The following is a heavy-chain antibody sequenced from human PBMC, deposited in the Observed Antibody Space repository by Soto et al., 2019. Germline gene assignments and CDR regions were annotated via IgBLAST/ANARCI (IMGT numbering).Heavy chain of an antibody. Sequence: QVQLQESGPGLVKPSETLSLTCTVSGGSISSYYWSWIRQPPGKGLEWIGYIYYSGSTNYNPSLKSRVTISVDTSKNQFYLKLSSVTAADTAVYYCARLSYYDSSGSYLGYWGQGTLVTVSS. CDR2: IYYSGST. J-gene: IGHJ4*02. V-gene: IGHV4-59*01. D-gene: IGHD3-22*01. CDR1: GGSISSYY. CDR3: ARLSYYDSSGSYLGY.